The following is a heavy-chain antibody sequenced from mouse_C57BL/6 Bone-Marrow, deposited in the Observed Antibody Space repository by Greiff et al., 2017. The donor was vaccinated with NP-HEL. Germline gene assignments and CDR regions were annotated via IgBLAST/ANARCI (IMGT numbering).Heavy chain of an antibody. D-gene: IGHD3-3*01. CDR2: IHPNSGST. CDR1: GYTFTSYW. Sequence: QVHVKQSGAELVKPGASVKLSCKASGYTFTSYWMHWVKQRPGQGLEWIGMIHPNSGSTNYNEKFKSKATLTVDKSSSTAYMQLSSLTSEDSAVYYCARRRAFMDYWGQGTSVTVSS. CDR3: ARRRAFMDY. V-gene: IGHV1-64*01. J-gene: IGHJ4*01.